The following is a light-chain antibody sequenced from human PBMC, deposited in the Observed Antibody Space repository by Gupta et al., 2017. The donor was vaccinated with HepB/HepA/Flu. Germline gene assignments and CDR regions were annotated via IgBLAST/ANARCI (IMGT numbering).Light chain of an antibody. CDR3: QQSYTNPYT. V-gene: IGKV1-39*01. Sequence: DIQMTQSPSSLSASVGDRVTITCRASQSISSYLNWYQQKPGRAPKLLIFAASSLQSGVPSRFSGRGSGTDFTLTISSLQPEDFATYYCQQSYTNPYTFGQGTKLEIK. J-gene: IGKJ2*01. CDR1: QSISSY. CDR2: AAS.